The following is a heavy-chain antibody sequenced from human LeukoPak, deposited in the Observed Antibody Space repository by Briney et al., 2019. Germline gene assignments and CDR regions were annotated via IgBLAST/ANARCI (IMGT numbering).Heavy chain of an antibody. V-gene: IGHV1-18*01. CDR3: ARDSPYYYDSNGMDV. Sequence: ASVKVSCKASGYTFTSYGISWVRQAPGRGLEWMGWISAYNGNTNYAQKLQGRVTMTTDTSRSTAYMELRSVRSYDTAVYYCARDSPYYYDSNGMDVWGQGTTVTVSS. CDR1: GYTFTSYG. CDR2: ISAYNGNT. D-gene: IGHD3-22*01. J-gene: IGHJ6*02.